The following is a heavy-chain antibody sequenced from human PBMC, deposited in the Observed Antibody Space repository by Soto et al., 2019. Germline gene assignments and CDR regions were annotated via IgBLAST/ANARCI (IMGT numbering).Heavy chain of an antibody. CDR1: GFSFENYG. V-gene: IGHV3-33*06. CDR2: IWYDGSLQ. J-gene: IGHJ6*02. D-gene: IGHD5-12*01. Sequence: QVQMVESGGGVVQPGRSLRLSCAASGFSFENYGMHWVRQAPGRGLEWVAIIWYDGSLQYYAAAVKGRFTITRDNSKKTLHLEMKSLSDEDTAVYYCANLWGDGYNLGQDYNGMDVWGQGTTVIVSS. CDR3: ANLWGDGYNLGQDYNGMDV.